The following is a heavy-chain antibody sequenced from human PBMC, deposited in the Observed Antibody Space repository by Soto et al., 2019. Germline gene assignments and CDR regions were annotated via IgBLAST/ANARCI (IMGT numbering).Heavy chain of an antibody. CDR3: VKTPPTAYGSGSYLKGYFDY. V-gene: IGHV3-64D*08. D-gene: IGHD3-10*01. CDR2: ISSNGGST. J-gene: IGHJ4*02. Sequence: GGSLRLSCSASGFTFSSYAMHWVRQAPGKGLEYVSAISSNGGSTYYADSVKGRFTISRDNSKNTLYLQMSSLRAEDTAVYYCVKTPPTAYGSGSYLKGYFDYWGQGTLVTVSS. CDR1: GFTFSSYA.